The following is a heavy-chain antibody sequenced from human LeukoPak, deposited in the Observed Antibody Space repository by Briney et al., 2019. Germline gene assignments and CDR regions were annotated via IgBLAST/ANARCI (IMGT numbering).Heavy chain of an antibody. CDR2: IYYSGST. V-gene: IGHV4-59*01. CDR3: ARERPVPPSGYDRYYYYYMDV. D-gene: IGHD5-12*01. J-gene: IGHJ6*03. CDR1: GGSISSYY. Sequence: PLETLSLTCTVSGGSISSYYWSWIRQPPGKGLEWIGYIYYSGSTNYNPSLKSRVTISVDTSKNQFSLKLSSVTAADTAVYYCARERPVPPSGYDRYYYYYMDVWGKGTTVTVSS.